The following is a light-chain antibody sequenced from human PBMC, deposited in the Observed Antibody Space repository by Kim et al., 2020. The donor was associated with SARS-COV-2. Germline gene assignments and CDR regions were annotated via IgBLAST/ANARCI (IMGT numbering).Light chain of an antibody. CDR2: KAS. Sequence: SASVGDRVTITCRASQSISSWLAWYQQKPGKAPKLLIYKASTLESGVPSRFSGSGSGTEFTLTISSLQPDDCVTYYCQQYNTYPWTFGQGTKLEI. V-gene: IGKV1-5*03. J-gene: IGKJ1*01. CDR1: QSISSW. CDR3: QQYNTYPWT.